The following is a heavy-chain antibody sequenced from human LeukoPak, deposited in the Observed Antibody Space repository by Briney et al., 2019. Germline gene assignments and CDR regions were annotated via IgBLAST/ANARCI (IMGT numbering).Heavy chain of an antibody. CDR3: ARGVLGDGYNPFDY. J-gene: IGHJ4*02. V-gene: IGHV4-34*01. Sequence: RTSETLSLTCAVYGGSFTCYYWRWIRQPPGKGPEWIGEINHSGSTNYNPSLKSRVTISVDTSKNQFSLKLSSVTAADTAVYYCARGVLGDGYNPFDYWGQGTLVTVSS. CDR2: INHSGST. CDR1: GGSFTCYY. D-gene: IGHD5-24*01.